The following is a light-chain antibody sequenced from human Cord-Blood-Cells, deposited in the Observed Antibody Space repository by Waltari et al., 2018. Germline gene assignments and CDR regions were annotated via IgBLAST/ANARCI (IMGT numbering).Light chain of an antibody. V-gene: IGKV1-12*01. Sequence: DIQMNQAPSSVSASVGDRVTITCRASQGISSWLAWYQQKPGKAPKLLIYAAFSLQSGVPSNFSGSGTETNFTLPISSLQPEVLATTYFHHAIIFPITFGQGTRLEIK. CDR3: HHAIIFPIT. CDR1: QGISSW. CDR2: AAF. J-gene: IGKJ5*01.